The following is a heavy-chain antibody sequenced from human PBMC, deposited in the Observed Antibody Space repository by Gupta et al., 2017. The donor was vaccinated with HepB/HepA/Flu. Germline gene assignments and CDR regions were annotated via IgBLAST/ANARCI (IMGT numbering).Heavy chain of an antibody. CDR2: TNHSRSN. J-gene: IGHJ4*02. CDR1: GGSFSGYY. Sequence: QVQLQQWGAGLLKPSATLSLTCAVYGGSFSGYYWSWIRQPPGKGLEWNGETNHSRSNNYNPSLKSRVTISVETSKNQFSLKLSSVTAADTAVYYCASATPQSYIVVVPVAKALFFDYWCQGTLVTVSS. D-gene: IGHD2-2*01. CDR3: ASATPQSYIVVVPVAKALFFDY. V-gene: IGHV4-34*01.